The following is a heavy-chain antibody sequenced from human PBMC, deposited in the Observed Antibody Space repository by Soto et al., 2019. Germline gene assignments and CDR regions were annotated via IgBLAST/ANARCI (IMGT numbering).Heavy chain of an antibody. CDR1: GLTLSAYE. CDR2: IIQDGRKI. V-gene: IGHV3-7*01. Sequence: GGSLRLSCAASGLTLSAYERSWVRQVRGKGLEWVDIIIQDGRKIHDLDSVKGQVTLTRDHSMNSLKLQMNSLRADDTAVHYCAPKPHHDLGSSYPWGQGTQVTRSS. CDR3: APKPHHDLGSSYP. D-gene: IGHD3-10*01. J-gene: IGHJ5*02.